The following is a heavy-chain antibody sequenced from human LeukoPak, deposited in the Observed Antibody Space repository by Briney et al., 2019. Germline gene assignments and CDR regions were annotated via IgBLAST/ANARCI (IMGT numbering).Heavy chain of an antibody. CDR2: IWNDGSHE. CDR1: GFTFSSYG. V-gene: IGHV3-33*06. D-gene: IGHD4-17*01. Sequence: GGSLRPSCAASGFTFSSYGMHWVRQAPGKGLEWVAVIWNDGSHEYYADSEKGRFTISRDNSRNTVYLQMSDLRGEDTAVYYCAKDATEYGDSHFDCWGQGSLVTVSS. CDR3: AKDATEYGDSHFDC. J-gene: IGHJ4*02.